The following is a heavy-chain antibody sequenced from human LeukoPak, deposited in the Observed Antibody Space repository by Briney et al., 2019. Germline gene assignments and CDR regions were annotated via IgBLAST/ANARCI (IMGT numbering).Heavy chain of an antibody. D-gene: IGHD3-3*01. Sequence: GGSLRLSCSASGFTFSRYPMRWVRQAPGKGLEYVSAISGNGGSTYYADSVRDRFTISRDNPKNTLYLQMSSLRTEDTAIYYCVKAQYDFWSGLDYWGQGTLVTVSS. CDR3: VKAQYDFWSGLDY. CDR1: GFTFSRYP. CDR2: ISGNGGST. V-gene: IGHV3-64D*09. J-gene: IGHJ4*02.